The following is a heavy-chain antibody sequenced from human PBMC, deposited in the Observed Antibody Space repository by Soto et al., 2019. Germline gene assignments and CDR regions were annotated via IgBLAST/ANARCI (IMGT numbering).Heavy chain of an antibody. CDR2: IGTAGDT. CDR1: GFTFSSYD. CDR3: ARDLGMVRGVSSTYYYGMDV. J-gene: IGHJ6*02. V-gene: IGHV3-13*01. Sequence: GGSLRLSCAASGFTFSSYDMHWVRQATGKGLEWVSAIGTAGDTYYPGSVKGRFTISRENAKNSLYLQMNSLRAGDTAVYYCARDLGMVRGVSSTYYYGMDVWGQGTTVTVSS. D-gene: IGHD3-10*01.